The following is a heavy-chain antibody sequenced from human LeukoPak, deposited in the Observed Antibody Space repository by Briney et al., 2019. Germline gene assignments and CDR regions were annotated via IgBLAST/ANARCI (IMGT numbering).Heavy chain of an antibody. Sequence: PSETLSLTCSVSGGSVTSGGFYWGWLRQPPGKGPEWIATIYYTGSTYYNPSLKSRVTISIDTSKNQFSLRMTCVTATDTAVYHCARHSGSGSESRPFDPWGQGTLVTVSS. D-gene: IGHD3-10*01. CDR1: GGSVTSGGFY. V-gene: IGHV4-39*01. CDR3: ARHSGSGSESRPFDP. J-gene: IGHJ5*02. CDR2: IYYTGST.